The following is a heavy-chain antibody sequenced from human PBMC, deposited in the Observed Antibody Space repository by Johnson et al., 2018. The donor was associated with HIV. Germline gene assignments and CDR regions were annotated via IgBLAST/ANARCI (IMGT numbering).Heavy chain of an antibody. D-gene: IGHD6-25*01. J-gene: IGHJ3*02. CDR1: GFTFSGSA. CDR3: AREGKQRLGGEAFDI. CDR2: IKQDGSEK. Sequence: VQLVESGGGLVQPGGSLRLSCAASGFTFSGSAMHWLRQASGKGLEWVANIKQDGSEKYYVDSVKGRFTISRDNAKNTLYLQMNSLRPEYTAVYYCAREGKQRLGGEAFDIWCQGTMVTGSS. V-gene: IGHV3-7*01.